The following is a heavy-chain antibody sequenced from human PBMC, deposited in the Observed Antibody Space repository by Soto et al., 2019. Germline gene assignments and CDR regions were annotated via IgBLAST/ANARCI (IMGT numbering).Heavy chain of an antibody. CDR1: GGSVSSGSYY. V-gene: IGHV4-61*01. CDR2: ISYSGST. Sequence: QVQLQESGTGLVKPSETLSLTCTVSGGSVSSGSYYWSWIRQPPGKVLEWIGYISYSGSTNYNHSRRSRVTIAVDTSKNEYSLKLSSVTAADTAVYYWARGIEGWYQGRYYCGMDVWGQGTTVTVSS. CDR3: ARGIEGWYQGRYYCGMDV. J-gene: IGHJ6*02. D-gene: IGHD6-19*01.